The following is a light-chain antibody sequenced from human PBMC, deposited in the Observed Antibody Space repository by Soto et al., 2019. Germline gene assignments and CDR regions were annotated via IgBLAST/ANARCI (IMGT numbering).Light chain of an antibody. CDR2: AAS. CDR3: QQSYSSPPT. CDR1: QTIMTY. V-gene: IGKV1-39*01. J-gene: IGKJ5*01. Sequence: DIQMTQSPSSLSASVGDEVTITCRASQTIMTYLNWYQLKPGKPPRLLIYAASSLQSGVPSRFSGSGSGTDFTLTISSLQPEDFATYYCQQSYSSPPTFGQGTRLEIK.